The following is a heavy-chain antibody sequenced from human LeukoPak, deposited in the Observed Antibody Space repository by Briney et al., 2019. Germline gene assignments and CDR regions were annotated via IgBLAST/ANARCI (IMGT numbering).Heavy chain of an antibody. CDR2: INHSGST. J-gene: IGHJ4*02. CDR1: SGFFSGYY. CDR3: ARGHASYSYGFRY. D-gene: IGHD5-18*01. Sequence: PSETLSLTCAVDSGFFSGYYGSWIRQPPGRGREWIGEINHSGSTNYNPSLKSRVTISVDTSTNQSSLKLSTETAADTAVYYCARGHASYSYGFRYWGQGTLVTVSS. V-gene: IGHV4-34*01.